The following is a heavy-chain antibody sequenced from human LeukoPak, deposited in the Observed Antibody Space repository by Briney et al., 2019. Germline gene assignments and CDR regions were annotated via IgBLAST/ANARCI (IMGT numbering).Heavy chain of an antibody. V-gene: IGHV3-74*01. CDR3: AREGYDILTGYLPFDY. CDR1: GFTFRSYW. D-gene: IGHD3-9*01. J-gene: IGHJ4*02. CDR2: ISGDGSMT. Sequence: PGGSLRLSCAVSGFTFRSYWMHWVRQAPGKGPVWVSRISGDGSMTNYADSVKGRFTISRDNAKNTVYLQMNSLRAEDTAVYYCAREGYDILTGYLPFDYWGQGTLVTVSS.